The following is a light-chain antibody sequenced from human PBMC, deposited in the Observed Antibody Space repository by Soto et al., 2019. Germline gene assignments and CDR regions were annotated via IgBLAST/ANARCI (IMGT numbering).Light chain of an antibody. J-gene: IGKJ2*01. Sequence: VVWPQSPLSLPVTLGQPASISCRSSQRLLHSDTNTYLNWFQQRPGKAPRRLIYKVSTRDSGVPDRFSGSGSGTDFTLRISSVEAEDVGVYYCMQGTHWPLTFGQGTKVHIK. CDR3: MQGTHWPLT. CDR1: QRLLHSDTNTY. V-gene: IGKV2-30*02. CDR2: KVS.